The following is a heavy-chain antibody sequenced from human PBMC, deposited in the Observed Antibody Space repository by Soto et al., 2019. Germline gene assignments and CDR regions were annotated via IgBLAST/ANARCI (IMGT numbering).Heavy chain of an antibody. V-gene: IGHV4-61*01. Sequence: SETLSLTCSVSVDSFSSGSYFWSWIRQPPGKVLEWIGYISYTGNTNYNPSLTSRVTISVDTSKNQFSLKLSSVTAADTAVYYCARDSGGWALDYWGQGSLVTVSS. D-gene: IGHD1-26*01. CDR3: ARDSGGWALDY. CDR2: ISYTGNT. CDR1: VDSFSSGSYF. J-gene: IGHJ4*02.